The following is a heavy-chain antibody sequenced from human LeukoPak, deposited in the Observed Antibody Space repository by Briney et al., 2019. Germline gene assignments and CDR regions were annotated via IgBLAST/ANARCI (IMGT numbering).Heavy chain of an antibody. V-gene: IGHV1-2*02. J-gene: IGHJ4*02. Sequence: GASVRVSCKGSRNTFSGSYVHWVRQAPDQGLEWMGWIDPNSAGTNTNYAQKFQDRVTFTRDASVSAAYMELSRLTTDDTAVYYCARQHWPDKFVDFWGQGTLVTVSS. CDR2: IDPNSAGTNT. CDR1: RNTFSGSY. CDR3: ARQHWPDKFVDF. D-gene: IGHD1-1*01.